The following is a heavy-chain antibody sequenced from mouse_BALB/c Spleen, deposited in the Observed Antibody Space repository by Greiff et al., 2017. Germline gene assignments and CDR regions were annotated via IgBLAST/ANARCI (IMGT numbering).Heavy chain of an antibody. D-gene: IGHD2-4*01. CDR2: IDPENGNT. Sequence: EVQLQQSGAELVRPGALVKLSCKASGFNIKDYYMHWVKQRPEQGLEWIGWIDPENGNTIYDPKFQGKASITADTSSNTAYLQLSSLTSEDTAVYYCARGGITGYFDYWGQGTTLTVSS. J-gene: IGHJ2*01. V-gene: IGHV14-1*02. CDR3: ARGGITGYFDY. CDR1: GFNIKDYY.